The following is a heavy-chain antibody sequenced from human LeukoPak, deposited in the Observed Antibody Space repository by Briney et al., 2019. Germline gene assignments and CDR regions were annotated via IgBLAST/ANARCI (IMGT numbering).Heavy chain of an antibody. CDR2: ISGSGGST. CDR3: AKNQPLRFFCFDY. CDR1: GFTFSSCA. J-gene: IGHJ4*02. Sequence: GGSLRLSCAASGFTFSSCAMNWVRQAPGKGLEWVSLISGSGGSTHYADSVKGRFTISRDNSKNTLHLQMNSLRAEDTAVYYCAKNQPLRFFCFDYWGQGTLVTVSS. V-gene: IGHV3-23*01. D-gene: IGHD3-3*01.